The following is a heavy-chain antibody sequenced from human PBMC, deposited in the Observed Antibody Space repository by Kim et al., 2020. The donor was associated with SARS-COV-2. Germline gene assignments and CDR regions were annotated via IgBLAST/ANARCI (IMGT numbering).Heavy chain of an antibody. V-gene: IGHV4-59*01. J-gene: IGHJ6*02. CDR3: ARDRVILYYYYGMDV. D-gene: IGHD2-21*01. Sequence: PSLKSRVTISVDTSKNQFSLKLSSVTAADTAVYYCARDRVILYYYYGMDVWGQGTTVTVSS.